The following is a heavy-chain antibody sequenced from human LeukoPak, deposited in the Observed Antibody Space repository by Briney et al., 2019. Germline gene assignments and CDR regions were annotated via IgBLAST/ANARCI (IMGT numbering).Heavy chain of an antibody. Sequence: SVKVSCKASGGTFSSYAISWVRQAPGQGLEWMGRVIPIFGTANYAQKFQGRVTITTDESTSTAYMELSSLRSEDTAVYYCARGAMVADFDYWGQGTLVTVSS. D-gene: IGHD4/OR15-4a*01. CDR2: VIPIFGTA. V-gene: IGHV1-69*05. CDR1: GGTFSSYA. CDR3: ARGAMVADFDY. J-gene: IGHJ4*02.